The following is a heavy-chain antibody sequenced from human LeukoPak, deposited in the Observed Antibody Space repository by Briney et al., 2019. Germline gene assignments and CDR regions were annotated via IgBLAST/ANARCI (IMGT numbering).Heavy chain of an antibody. V-gene: IGHV3-23*01. Sequence: GGSLRLSCAASGFTFSRYAMSWVRQAPGEGLEWVSAISDSGGSTYYADSVKGRFTISRDNSKNTLYLQMNSLRVEDTAVYYCAKGSAASRPYYFDYWGQGTLVTVSS. CDR2: ISDSGGST. CDR1: GFTFSRYA. J-gene: IGHJ4*02. CDR3: AKGSAASRPYYFDY. D-gene: IGHD6-25*01.